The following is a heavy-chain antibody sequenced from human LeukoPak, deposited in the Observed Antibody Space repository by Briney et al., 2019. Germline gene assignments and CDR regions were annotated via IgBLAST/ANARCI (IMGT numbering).Heavy chain of an antibody. Sequence: SETLSLTCTVSGVSISTSCWSWIRQSPGRGLEWVGYRCDDGRDLYNPSLRSRVSRVTISVDASEKQFSLSLRSVTAADTAMYYCARTTRVTPDGRAEYFEDWGQGTLVIVSS. CDR2: RCDDGRD. J-gene: IGHJ1*01. D-gene: IGHD4-11*01. CDR3: ARTTRVTPDGRAEYFED. V-gene: IGHV4-59*03. CDR1: GVSISTSC.